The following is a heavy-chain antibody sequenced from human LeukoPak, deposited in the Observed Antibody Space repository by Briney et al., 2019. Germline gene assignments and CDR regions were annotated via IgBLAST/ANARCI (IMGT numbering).Heavy chain of an antibody. CDR1: GFTVSSNY. CDR2: IYSGGST. V-gene: IGHV3-53*01. CDR3: ARGPYDILTGYYFRGFDY. D-gene: IGHD3-9*01. Sequence: GGSLRLSCAASGFTVSSNYMSWVRQAPGKGLEWVSVIYSGGSTYYADSVKGRFTISRDNSKNTLYLQMNSLRAEDTAVYYCARGPYDILTGYYFRGFDYWGQGTLVTVSS. J-gene: IGHJ4*02.